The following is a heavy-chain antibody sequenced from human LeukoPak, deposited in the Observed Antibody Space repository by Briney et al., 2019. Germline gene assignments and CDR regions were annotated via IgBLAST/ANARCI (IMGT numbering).Heavy chain of an antibody. CDR2: INPSGGST. Sequence: ASVKVSCKASGYTFTSYYMHWVRQAPGQGLEWMGIINPSGGSTSYAQKFQGRVTMTRDTSTSTVYMELSSLRSEDTAVYYCAREVTVVPAAINYGMDVWGQGTTVTVPS. CDR3: AREVTVVPAAINYGMDV. CDR1: GYTFTSYY. J-gene: IGHJ6*02. D-gene: IGHD2-2*01. V-gene: IGHV1-46*01.